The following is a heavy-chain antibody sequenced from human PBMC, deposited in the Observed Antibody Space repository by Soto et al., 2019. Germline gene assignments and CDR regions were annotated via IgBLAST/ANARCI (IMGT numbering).Heavy chain of an antibody. Sequence: ASVKVSCKASGYTFTGYYMHWVRQAPGQGLEWMGWINLNSGGTNFAQKFQGRVTMTRDTSISTAYMELSRLRSDDTAVYYCARGFCSSTSCSHYFDYWGQGTLVTVSS. D-gene: IGHD2-2*01. CDR3: ARGFCSSTSCSHYFDY. CDR1: GYTFTGYY. V-gene: IGHV1-2*02. J-gene: IGHJ4*02. CDR2: INLNSGGT.